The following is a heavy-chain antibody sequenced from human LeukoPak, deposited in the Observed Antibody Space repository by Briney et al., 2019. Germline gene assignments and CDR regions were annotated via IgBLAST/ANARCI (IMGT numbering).Heavy chain of an antibody. CDR1: GFTFSSYG. D-gene: IGHD3-22*01. CDR2: ISYDGSNK. CDR3: AQENYYDSSGYLDY. J-gene: IGHJ4*02. V-gene: IGHV3-30*18. Sequence: GGSLRLSCAASGFTFSSYGLHWVRQAPGEGLEWLAVISYDGSNKNYADSVKGRFTISRDNSKNTLYLQMNSLRAEDTAVYYCAQENYYDSSGYLDYWGQGTLVTVSS.